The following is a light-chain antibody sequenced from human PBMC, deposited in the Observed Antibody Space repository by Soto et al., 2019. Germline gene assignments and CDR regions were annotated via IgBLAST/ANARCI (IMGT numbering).Light chain of an antibody. V-gene: IGLV2-23*01. CDR1: SSDVGAYNS. CDR2: KGS. CDR3: CSSSPDSTYV. J-gene: IGLJ1*01. Sequence: QSALAQPASVSGSPGQSITISCTGTSSDVGAYNSVSWYQQHPHKAPQAIIYKGSQQPSGVSNRFSGSTSGNASSLTISGLQAEAEADYFCCSSSPDSTYVVGTGTTRTVL.